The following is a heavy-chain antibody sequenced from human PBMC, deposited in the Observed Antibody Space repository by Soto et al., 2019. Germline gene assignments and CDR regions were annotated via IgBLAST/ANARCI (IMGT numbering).Heavy chain of an antibody. D-gene: IGHD6-19*01. V-gene: IGHV3-7*03. CDR1: GFTFSSYW. Sequence: LRLSCAASGFTFSSYWMSWVRQAPGKGLEWVANIKQDGSEKYYVDSVKGRFTISRDNAKNSLYLQMNSLRAEDTAVYYCARDREAIAVAGYWFDPWGQGTLVTVSS. CDR3: ARDREAIAVAGYWFDP. CDR2: IKQDGSEK. J-gene: IGHJ5*02.